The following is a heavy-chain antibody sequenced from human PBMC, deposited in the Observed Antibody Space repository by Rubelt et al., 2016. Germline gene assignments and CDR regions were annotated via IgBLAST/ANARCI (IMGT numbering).Heavy chain of an antibody. CDR2: ISSSSSTI. CDR1: S. V-gene: IGHV3-48*04. Sequence: SMNWVRQAPGKGLEWVSYISSSSSTIYYADSVKGRFTISRDNAKNSLYLQMNSLRAEDTAVYYCARDTAEKGFDPWGQGTLVTVSS. D-gene: IGHD5-18*01. CDR3: ARDTAEKGFDP. J-gene: IGHJ5*02.